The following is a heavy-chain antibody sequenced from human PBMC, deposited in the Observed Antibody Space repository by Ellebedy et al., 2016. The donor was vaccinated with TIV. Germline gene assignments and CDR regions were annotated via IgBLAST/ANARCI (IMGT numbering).Heavy chain of an antibody. Sequence: ASVKVSCKVSGHTLTKLSMHWVRQAPGKGLEWMGGFDPEDGERVYGQKFQGRVTMTEDTSTDTVYMELSSLRSEDTAVYYCAAVRIQIWFPNWFDPWGQGTLVIVSS. V-gene: IGHV1-24*01. CDR2: FDPEDGER. D-gene: IGHD5-18*01. J-gene: IGHJ5*02. CDR1: GHTLTKLS. CDR3: AAVRIQIWFPNWFDP.